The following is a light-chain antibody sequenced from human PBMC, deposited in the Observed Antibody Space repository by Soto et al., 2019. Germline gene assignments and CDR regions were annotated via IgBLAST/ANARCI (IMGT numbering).Light chain of an antibody. Sequence: QSALTQPASVSGSPGQTITSSCPGNSSGVGVYAYVSWYQQHTGKAPQPMIYAVGNRPSGVSTRFSASKSGNTASLFIFGLQAEQERDSSCSSYTSDSADVVGSATKVTV. CDR1: SSGVGVYAY. J-gene: IGLJ1*01. V-gene: IGLV2-14*01. CDR2: AVG. CDR3: SSYTSDSADV.